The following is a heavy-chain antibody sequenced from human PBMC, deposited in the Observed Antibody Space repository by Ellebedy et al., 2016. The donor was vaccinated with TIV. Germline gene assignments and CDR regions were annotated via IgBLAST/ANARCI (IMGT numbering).Heavy chain of an antibody. CDR3: ATDGSITMVRGVIITPPYYGMDV. CDR2: FDPEDGET. J-gene: IGHJ6*02. Sequence: ASVKVSCKASGYTFTSYDINWVRQAPGKGLEWMGGFDPEDGETIYAQKFQGRVTMTEDTSTDTAYMELSSLRSEDTAVYYCATDGSITMVRGVIITPPYYGMDVWGQGTTVTVSS. V-gene: IGHV1-24*01. D-gene: IGHD3-10*01. CDR1: GYTFTSYD.